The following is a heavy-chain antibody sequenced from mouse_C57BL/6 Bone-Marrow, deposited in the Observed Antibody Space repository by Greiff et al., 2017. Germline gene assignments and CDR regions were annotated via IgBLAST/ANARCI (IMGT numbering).Heavy chain of an antibody. D-gene: IGHD1-1*01. CDR2: INSGGGST. Sequence: EVKLVESGGGLVQPGESLKLSCESNEYAFPSHDMSWVRKTPEKRLELVAAINSGGGSTYYPDTMKRRFIISRDNTKNTLYLQMSSLRSEDTALYYCARSYNGSSLYLDYWGQGTTLTVSS. V-gene: IGHV5-2*01. J-gene: IGHJ2*01. CDR1: EYAFPSHD. CDR3: ARSYNGSSLYLDY.